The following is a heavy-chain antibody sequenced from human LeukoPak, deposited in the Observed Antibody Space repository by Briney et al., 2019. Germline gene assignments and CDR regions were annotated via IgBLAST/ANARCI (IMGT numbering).Heavy chain of an antibody. CDR3: TTKRVVGATVLSYY. CDR2: IKSKTDGGTT. Sequence: GGSLRLPCAASGFTFRNAWMSWVRQAPGKGLEWVGHIKSKTDGGTTDYAAPVKGRFTISRDDSKNTLYLQMNSLKTEHRAVYYCTTKRVVGATVLSYYWGQGTLVTVSP. D-gene: IGHD1-26*01. CDR1: GFTFRNAW. V-gene: IGHV3-15*01. J-gene: IGHJ4*02.